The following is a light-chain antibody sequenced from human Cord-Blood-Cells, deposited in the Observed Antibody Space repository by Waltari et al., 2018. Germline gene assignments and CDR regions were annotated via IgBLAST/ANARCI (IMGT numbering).Light chain of an antibody. CDR3: QQRSNWPRT. J-gene: IGKJ1*01. Sequence: IVLTQSPATLPLPPGASDPLSCRASQSVGSYLAWYQQKPGQAPRLLIYDASNRATGIPARFSGSGSGTDFTLTISSLEPEDFAVYYCQQRSNWPRTFGQGTKVEIK. CDR2: DAS. CDR1: QSVGSY. V-gene: IGKV3-11*01.